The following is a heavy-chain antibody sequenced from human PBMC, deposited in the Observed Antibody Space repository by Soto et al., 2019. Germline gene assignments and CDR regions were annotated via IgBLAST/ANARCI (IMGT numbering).Heavy chain of an antibody. CDR3: ARGRYGDY. J-gene: IGHJ4*02. CDR1: GYIFTTYG. V-gene: IGHV1-18*01. D-gene: IGHD1-1*01. Sequence: QVHLVQSGAEVKKPGASVKVSCKGSGYIFTTYGITWVRQAPGQGLEWMGWISAHNGNPNYAQKLQGRVTVTRDTSTSTAYMELRNLRSDDTAVYYCARGRYGDYWGQGALVTVSS. CDR2: ISAHNGNP.